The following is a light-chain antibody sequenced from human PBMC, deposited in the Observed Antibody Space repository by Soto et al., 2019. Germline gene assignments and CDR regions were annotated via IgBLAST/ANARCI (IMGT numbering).Light chain of an antibody. CDR3: QHYNSYSEA. V-gene: IGKV1-5*03. Sequence: DIQMTQSPSTLSGSVGDRVTITCRASQTFRSWLAWYQQKPGKAPKLLIYKASTLKSGVPSRFSASGSGTEFTLTISSLQPDDFATYYCQHYNSYSEAFGQGNKL. CDR2: KAS. J-gene: IGKJ1*01. CDR1: QTFRSW.